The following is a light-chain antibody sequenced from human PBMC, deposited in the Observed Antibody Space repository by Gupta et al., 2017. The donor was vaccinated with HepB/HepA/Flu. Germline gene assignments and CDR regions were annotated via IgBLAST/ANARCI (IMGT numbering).Light chain of an antibody. CDR3: QQDNSYSQT. V-gene: IGKV1-5*03. Sequence: DIQMTQSPSTLSASVGDRVTITCRASQSISSWLACYQQKPGKAPKLLIYTASSSASGLPSRFSGSASGTDFTLTISILHPDDFATYYCQQDNSYSQTFGQGTKVKIK. J-gene: IGKJ1*01. CDR2: TAS. CDR1: QSISSW.